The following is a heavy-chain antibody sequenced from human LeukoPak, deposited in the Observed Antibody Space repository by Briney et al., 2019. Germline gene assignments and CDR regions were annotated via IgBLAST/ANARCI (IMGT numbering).Heavy chain of an antibody. J-gene: IGHJ4*02. CDR2: ISHSGST. D-gene: IGHD1-26*01. Sequence: SETLSLTCAVYGGSFSGYYWSWIRQPPGKGLEWIGEISHSGSTNYNPSLKSRVTISVDTSKNQFSLKLSSVTAADTAVYYCAREGSGGSYYSAFDYWGQGTPVTVSS. CDR1: GGSFSGYY. CDR3: AREGSGGSYYSAFDY. V-gene: IGHV4-34*01.